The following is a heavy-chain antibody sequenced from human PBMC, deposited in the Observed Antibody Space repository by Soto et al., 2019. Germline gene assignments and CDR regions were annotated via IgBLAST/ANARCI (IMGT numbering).Heavy chain of an antibody. CDR3: AKDGDIVLIPASHLDY. CDR1: GFIFSNYA. CDR2: ISYEGSNK. D-gene: IGHD2-2*01. J-gene: IGHJ4*02. V-gene: IGHV3-30*18. Sequence: PGGSLRLSCGASGFIFSNYAMNWVRQAPGKGLEWVAFISYEGSNKCYADSVKGRFTISRENSKNTLYLQMNSLRTEDTAVYYCAKDGDIVLIPASHLDYWGQGTLVTVSS.